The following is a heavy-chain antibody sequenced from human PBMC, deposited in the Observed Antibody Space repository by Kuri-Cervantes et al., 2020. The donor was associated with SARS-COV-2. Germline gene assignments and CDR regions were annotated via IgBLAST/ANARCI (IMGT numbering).Heavy chain of an antibody. J-gene: IGHJ3*02. Sequence: ASVKVSCKGSGYSFTSYGISWVRQAPGQGLEWMGWISAYNGNTNYAQKLQGRVTMTTDTSTSTAYMELRSLRSDDTAVYYCARVDDTAMVIAHGAFDIWGQGTMVTVSS. CDR1: GYSFTSYG. CDR2: ISAYNGNT. D-gene: IGHD5-18*01. V-gene: IGHV1-18*01. CDR3: ARVDDTAMVIAHGAFDI.